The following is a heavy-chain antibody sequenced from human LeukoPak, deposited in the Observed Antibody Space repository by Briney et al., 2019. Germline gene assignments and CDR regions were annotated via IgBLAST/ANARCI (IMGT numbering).Heavy chain of an antibody. CDR2: ISYDGSNK. CDR3: ARDLLSGSDFDY. D-gene: IGHD6-19*01. Sequence: GGSLRLSCAASGFTFSSYAMHWVRQAPGKGLEWVALISYDGSNKYYADSVKGRFTVSRDNAKNSLYLQMNSLRAEDTAVYYCARDLLSGSDFDYWGQGTLVTVSS. CDR1: GFTFSSYA. J-gene: IGHJ4*02. V-gene: IGHV3-30*03.